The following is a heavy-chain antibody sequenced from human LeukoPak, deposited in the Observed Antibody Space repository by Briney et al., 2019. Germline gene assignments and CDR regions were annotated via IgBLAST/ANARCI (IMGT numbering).Heavy chain of an antibody. Sequence: GGSLRLSCAASGFTFSSYAMHWVRQAPGRGPEWVAVISYDGSNKYYADSVKGRFTISRDNSKNTLYLQMNSLRAEDTAVYYCAGEWYSGYWGQGTLVTVSS. D-gene: IGHD6-13*01. V-gene: IGHV3-30-3*01. CDR3: AGEWYSGY. J-gene: IGHJ4*02. CDR2: ISYDGSNK. CDR1: GFTFSSYA.